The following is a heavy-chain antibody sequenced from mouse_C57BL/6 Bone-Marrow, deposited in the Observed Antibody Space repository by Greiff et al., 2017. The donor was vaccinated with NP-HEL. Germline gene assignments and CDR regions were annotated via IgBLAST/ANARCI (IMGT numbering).Heavy chain of an antibody. CDR1: GFTFSSYG. CDR2: ISSGGSYT. V-gene: IGHV5-6*01. D-gene: IGHD4-1*02. J-gene: IGHJ3*01. Sequence: DVQLQESGGDLVKPGGSLKLSCAASGFTFSSYGMSWVRQTPDKRLEWVATISSGGSYTYYPDSVKGRFTISRDNAKNTLYLQMSSLKSEDTAMYYCARQSLNWAWFAYWGQGTLVTVSA. CDR3: ARQSLNWAWFAY.